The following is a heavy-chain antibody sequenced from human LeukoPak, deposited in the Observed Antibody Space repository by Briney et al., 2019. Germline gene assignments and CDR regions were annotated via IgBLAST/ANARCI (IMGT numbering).Heavy chain of an antibody. CDR3: AREDDWNYEDY. D-gene: IGHD1-7*01. CDR1: GFTFSNYW. J-gene: IGHJ4*02. CDR2: IKQDGSEK. Sequence: GGSLRLSCSASGFTFSNYWMSWVRQAPGKGLEWVANIKQDGSEKYYVNSVKGRLTISRDNAKNSLYLQMSSLRAEDTAIYYCAREDDWNYEDYWGQGTLVSVSS. V-gene: IGHV3-7*01.